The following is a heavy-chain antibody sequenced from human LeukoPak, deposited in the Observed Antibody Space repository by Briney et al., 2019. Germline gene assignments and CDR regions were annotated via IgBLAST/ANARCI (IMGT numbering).Heavy chain of an antibody. Sequence: SETLSLTCTVSGGSISSSSYYWGWIRQPPGKGLEWIGSIYYSGSTYYNPSLKSRVTISVDTSKNQFSLKLSSVTAADTAVYYCARWTHPEGGFFDYWGQGTLVTVSS. CDR3: ARWTHPEGGFFDY. V-gene: IGHV4-39*01. CDR2: IYYSGST. CDR1: GGSISSSSYY. D-gene: IGHD1-14*01. J-gene: IGHJ4*02.